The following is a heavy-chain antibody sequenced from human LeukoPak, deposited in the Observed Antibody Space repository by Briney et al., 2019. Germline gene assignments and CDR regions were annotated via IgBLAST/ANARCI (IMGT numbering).Heavy chain of an antibody. CDR2: INSDGSST. CDR3: AKDASTMILMYYLDY. CDR1: GFTFSSYW. J-gene: IGHJ4*02. V-gene: IGHV3-74*01. D-gene: IGHD2-8*01. Sequence: GGSLRLSCAASGFTFSSYWMHWVRQAPGKGLVWVSRINSDGSSTSYADSVKGRFTISRDNAKNTLYLQMNSLRAEDTAVYYCAKDASTMILMYYLDYWGQGTLVTVSS.